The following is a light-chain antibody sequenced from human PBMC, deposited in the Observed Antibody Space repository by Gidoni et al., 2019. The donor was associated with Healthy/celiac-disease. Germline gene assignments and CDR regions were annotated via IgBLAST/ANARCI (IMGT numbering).Light chain of an antibody. CDR1: QSVSSSY. Sequence: ERVLTQSPGTLSLSPGERATLSCRASQSVSSSYLAWYQPKPGQAPRLLIYGASTRATGIPDRVSGSGSGTDFTLTISRLEPEDFAVYYCQQYGSSPYTFGQXTKLEIK. J-gene: IGKJ2*01. CDR3: QQYGSSPYT. CDR2: GAS. V-gene: IGKV3-20*01.